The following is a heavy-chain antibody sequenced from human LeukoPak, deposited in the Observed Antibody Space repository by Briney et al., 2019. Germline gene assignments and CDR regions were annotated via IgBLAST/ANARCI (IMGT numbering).Heavy chain of an antibody. CDR3: AKDEGMAVSGTGGYDS. J-gene: IGHJ4*02. Sequence: PGGSLRLSCAASGFNFSIYSMNWVRQAPGKGLEWVSYVTRSSTTIYYADSVKGRFTISRDNAKNSLYLQMNSLRDEDTAVYYCAKDEGMAVSGTGGYDSWGQGTLVTVSS. V-gene: IGHV3-48*02. CDR2: VTRSSTTI. D-gene: IGHD6-19*01. CDR1: GFNFSIYS.